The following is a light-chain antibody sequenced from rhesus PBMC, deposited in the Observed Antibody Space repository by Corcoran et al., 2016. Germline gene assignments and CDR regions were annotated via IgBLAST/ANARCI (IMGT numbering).Light chain of an antibody. CDR3: CSYEASDTFI. Sequence: QSALIQSPSVSGSLGQSVTISCTGTSSDIGRYNYVSWYRQQPGTTTKLMMYKVNMRPSGVSDRFSGSKSGNTASLTISGLQTEDEADYYCCSYEASDTFIFGTGTRLTVL. CDR1: SSDIGRYNY. V-gene: IGLV2-11*01. J-gene: IGLJ1*01. CDR2: KVN.